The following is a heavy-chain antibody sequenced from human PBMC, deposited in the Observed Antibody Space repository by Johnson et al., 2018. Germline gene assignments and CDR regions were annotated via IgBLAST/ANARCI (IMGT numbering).Heavy chain of an antibody. CDR1: GFTFSSYG. Sequence: QVQLVESGGGVVQPGRSLRLSCAASGFTFSSYGMHWVRQAPGKGLEWVAVIWYDGSNKYYADSVKGRFTISRDNSKNTLYLQMNSLRAEDTAVYYCARGDFVDAFDIWGQGTMVTVSS. D-gene: IGHD2-21*02. J-gene: IGHJ3*02. V-gene: IGHV3-33*01. CDR3: ARGDFVDAFDI. CDR2: IWYDGSNK.